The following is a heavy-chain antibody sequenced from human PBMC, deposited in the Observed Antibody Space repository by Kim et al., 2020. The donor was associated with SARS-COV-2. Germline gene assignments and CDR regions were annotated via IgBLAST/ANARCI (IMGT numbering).Heavy chain of an antibody. CDR3: AREWGSSVGWFDP. V-gene: IGHV1-69*01. Sequence: YAQKFQGSVTITADESTSTAYMELSSLRSEDTAVYYCAREWGSSVGWFDPWGQGTLVTVSS. D-gene: IGHD1-26*01. J-gene: IGHJ5*02.